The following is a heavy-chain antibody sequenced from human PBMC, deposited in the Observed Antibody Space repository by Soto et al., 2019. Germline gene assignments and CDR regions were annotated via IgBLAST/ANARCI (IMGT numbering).Heavy chain of an antibody. V-gene: IGHV3-66*04. Sequence: EVQLVESGGGLVKPGGSLRLSCAASGFTVSTNYMNWVRQAPGKRLEWVSVIYSGGSTYYADSVKGRFTISRDNSKNTLYLQMNSLGAEDTAVYYCAKQRKLVDTEMLTSGDAFDIWGQGTMVTVSS. CDR1: GFTVSTNY. D-gene: IGHD5-18*01. CDR3: AKQRKLVDTEMLTSGDAFDI. J-gene: IGHJ3*02. CDR2: IYSGGST.